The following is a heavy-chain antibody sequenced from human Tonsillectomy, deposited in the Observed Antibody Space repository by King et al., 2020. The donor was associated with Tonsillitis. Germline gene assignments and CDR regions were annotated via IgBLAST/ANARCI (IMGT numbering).Heavy chain of an antibody. Sequence: VQLVESGGGLVQPGGSLRLSCAASGFTFSSYDMHWVRQTTGKGLEWVSTIGTAGDTYYPGSVKGRFTISRENAKNSLYLQMNSLRAEDTAVYYCVRGPGYYYDGSGYWEFDYWGQGTLVTVSS. CDR3: VRGPGYYYDGSGYWEFDY. CDR1: GFTFSSYD. V-gene: IGHV3-13*01. CDR2: IGTAGDT. D-gene: IGHD3-22*01. J-gene: IGHJ4*02.